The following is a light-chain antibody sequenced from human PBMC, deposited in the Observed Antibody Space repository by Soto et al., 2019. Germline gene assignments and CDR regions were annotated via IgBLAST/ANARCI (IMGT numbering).Light chain of an antibody. V-gene: IGKV3-15*01. CDR1: QGVSTN. Sequence: IVMTQSPATLSVSPGERAALSCRASQGVSTNLAWYQQKPGQAPRLLIYGASTRAPGVPVRFSGRGSGTDFTLTISGLQSEDFAVYYCQQYDNWPPWTFGQGTKVEIK. CDR3: QQYDNWPPWT. CDR2: GAS. J-gene: IGKJ1*01.